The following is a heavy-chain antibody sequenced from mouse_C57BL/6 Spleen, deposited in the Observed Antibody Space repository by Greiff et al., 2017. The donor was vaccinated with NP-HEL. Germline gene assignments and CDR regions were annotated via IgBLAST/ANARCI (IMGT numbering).Heavy chain of an antibody. D-gene: IGHD1-1*01. CDR1: GFTFSSYA. CDR2: ISDGGSST. CDR3: ASDRFFTTVGKSDYFDY. Sequence: EVQLVESGGGLVKPGGSLKLSCAASGFTFSSYAMSWVRQTPEKRLEWVATISDGGSSTYYPDNVKGRFTISRDNAKNNLYLQMSPLKSEDTAMYYCASDRFFTTVGKSDYFDYWGQGTTLTVSS. V-gene: IGHV5-4*01. J-gene: IGHJ2*01.